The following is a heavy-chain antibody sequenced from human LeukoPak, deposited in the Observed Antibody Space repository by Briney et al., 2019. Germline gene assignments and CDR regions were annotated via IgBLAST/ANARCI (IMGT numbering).Heavy chain of an antibody. Sequence: PGKSLRLSCAASGFTVSSNYMSWVRQAPGKGLEWVSVIYSGGSTYYADSVKGRFTISRDNSKNTLYLQMNSLRAEDTAVYYCAREGIKQQLANDYWGQGTLVIVSS. CDR2: IYSGGST. CDR1: GFTVSSNY. D-gene: IGHD6-13*01. V-gene: IGHV3-66*01. CDR3: AREGIKQQLANDY. J-gene: IGHJ4*02.